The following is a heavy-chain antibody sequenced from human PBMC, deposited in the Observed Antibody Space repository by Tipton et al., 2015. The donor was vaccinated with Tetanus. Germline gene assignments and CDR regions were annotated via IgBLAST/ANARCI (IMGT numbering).Heavy chain of an antibody. D-gene: IGHD2-15*01. V-gene: IGHV3-21*01. CDR2: ITGSSSYI. J-gene: IGHJ4*02. Sequence: SLRFSCAASGFTFSSFGMTWVRQAPGKGLEWVSSITGSSSYIYYADSVKGRFTISRDNAKNSLYLQMNSLRAEDTAMYYCARVPGAGVGYCSGGNCHYFDYWGQGTLVTVSS. CDR1: GFTFSSFG. CDR3: ARVPGAGVGYCSGGNCHYFDY.